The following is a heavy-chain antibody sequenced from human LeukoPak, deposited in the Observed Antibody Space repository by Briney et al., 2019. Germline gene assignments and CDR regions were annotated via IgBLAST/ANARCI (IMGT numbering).Heavy chain of an antibody. J-gene: IGHJ5*02. D-gene: IGHD2-21*01. Sequence: SETLSLTCTVSGGSISSYYWSWIRQPAGKGLEWIGRIYTSGSTNYNPSLKSRVTISVDTSRNQFSLKLSSVTAADTAVYYCARGPLFSPRIGPSKYNWFDPWGQGTLVTVSS. CDR2: IYTSGST. CDR1: GGSISSYY. V-gene: IGHV4-4*07. CDR3: ARGPLFSPRIGPSKYNWFDP.